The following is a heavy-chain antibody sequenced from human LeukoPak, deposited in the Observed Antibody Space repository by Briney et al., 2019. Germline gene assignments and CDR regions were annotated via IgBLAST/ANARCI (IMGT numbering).Heavy chain of an antibody. CDR3: ARDSRDGYLFDY. J-gene: IGHJ4*02. Sequence: PGGSLRLSCAASAASGFTFSRFWISWVRQAPGKGLEWVANIKEDGSEKYYVDSVRGRFTISRDNAKNSLYLQMNSLRAEDTAVYYCARDSRDGYLFDYWGQGTLVTVSS. D-gene: IGHD5-24*01. CDR1: GFTFSRFW. CDR2: IKEDGSEK. V-gene: IGHV3-7*01.